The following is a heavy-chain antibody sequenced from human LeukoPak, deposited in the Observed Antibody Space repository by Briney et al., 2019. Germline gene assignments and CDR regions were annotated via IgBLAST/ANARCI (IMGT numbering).Heavy chain of an antibody. J-gene: IGHJ6*04. CDR1: GFSFITYC. V-gene: IGHV3-21*01. D-gene: IGHD3-10*02. Sequence: GGSLRLSCAASGFSFITYCMSWVRQAPGKGLEWVSGISSTGSFIYYADSVKGRFTISRDDAKKSLYLQMNSLRAEDTAVYYCAELGITMIGGVWGKGTTVTISS. CDR2: ISSTGSFI. CDR3: AELGITMIGGV.